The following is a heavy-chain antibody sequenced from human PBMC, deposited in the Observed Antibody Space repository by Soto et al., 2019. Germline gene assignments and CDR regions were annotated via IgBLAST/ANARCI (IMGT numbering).Heavy chain of an antibody. D-gene: IGHD4-4*01. Sequence: QVQLVQSGAEVKKPGASVKVSCKASGYTFNSYGISWVRQAPGQGLEWMGCISVYNGDTNYAQKFQGRVTMTTDKSTSTAYMELRSLRSDDTAVYYCARDLGAVTFSTYDYGMDVWGQGPTVTV. CDR2: ISVYNGDT. CDR1: GYTFNSYG. V-gene: IGHV1-18*01. J-gene: IGHJ6*02. CDR3: ARDLGAVTFSTYDYGMDV.